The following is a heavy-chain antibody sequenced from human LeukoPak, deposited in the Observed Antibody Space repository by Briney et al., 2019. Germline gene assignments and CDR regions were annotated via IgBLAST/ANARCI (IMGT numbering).Heavy chain of an antibody. J-gene: IGHJ3*02. V-gene: IGHV1-46*01. CDR1: GYTFTSYY. Sequence: ASVKVSCKASGYTFTSYYMHWVRQAPGQGLEWMGIINPSGGSTSYAQKFQGRVTMTRDTSTSTVYMELSSLRSEDTAVYYCARQGYCSSTSCYIGNAFDIWGQGTMVTVSS. CDR3: ARQGYCSSTSCYIGNAFDI. CDR2: INPSGGST. D-gene: IGHD2-2*02.